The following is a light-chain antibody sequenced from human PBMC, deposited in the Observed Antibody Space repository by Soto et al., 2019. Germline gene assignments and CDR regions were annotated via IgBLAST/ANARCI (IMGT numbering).Light chain of an antibody. CDR3: QQYDNSPWT. Sequence: EIVLTQSPGTLSLSPGEGATLSCRASQSVSSSYLAWYQQKPGQAPRLLIYGASSRATGIPDRFSGGGSGTDFTLTISRLEPDDFAVYYCQQYDNSPWTFGQGTEVEIK. J-gene: IGKJ1*01. CDR2: GAS. CDR1: QSVSSSY. V-gene: IGKV3-20*01.